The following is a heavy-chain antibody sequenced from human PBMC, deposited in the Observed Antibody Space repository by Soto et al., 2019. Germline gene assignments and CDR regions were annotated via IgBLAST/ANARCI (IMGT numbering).Heavy chain of an antibody. Sequence: ESGPTLVNPTQTLTLTCTFSGFSLSTSGVGVGWIRQPPGKALEWLALIYWNDDKRYSPSLKSRLTITKDTSKNQVVLTMTNMDPVDTATYFCAHIRLWFGELFPYYGMDVWGQGTTVTVSS. CDR3: AHIRLWFGELFPYYGMDV. V-gene: IGHV2-5*01. J-gene: IGHJ6*02. CDR1: GFSLSTSGVG. D-gene: IGHD3-10*01. CDR2: IYWNDDK.